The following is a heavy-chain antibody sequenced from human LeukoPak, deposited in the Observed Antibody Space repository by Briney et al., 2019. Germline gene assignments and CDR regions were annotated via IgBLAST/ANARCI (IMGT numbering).Heavy chain of an antibody. J-gene: IGHJ4*02. CDR1: GYSFSDYW. CDR3: AGHAYHDDNSGYYFAY. Sequence: GESLKISCKGSGYSFSDYWIGWVRQMPGKGLGWMGIIYPGDSDIRYSPSFPREVTISADKSSSTAFLQWSSLKASGTAMYYCAGHAYHDDNSGYYFAYWGQGTLVTVSS. V-gene: IGHV5-51*01. CDR2: IYPGDSDI. D-gene: IGHD3-22*01.